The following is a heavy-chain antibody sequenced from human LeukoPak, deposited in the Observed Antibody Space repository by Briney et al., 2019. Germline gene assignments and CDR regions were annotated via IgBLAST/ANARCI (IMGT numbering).Heavy chain of an antibody. D-gene: IGHD3-10*01. CDR1: GGSISSGGYY. CDR3: ARGLKPTYYYGSGSPNWFDP. V-gene: IGHV4-31*03. Sequence: PSETLSLTCTVSGGSISSGGYYWSWIRQHPGKGLEWIGYIYYSGSTYYNPSLKSRVTISVDTSKNQFSLKLSSVTAADTAVYYCARGLKPTYYYGSGSPNWFDPWGQGTLVTVSP. CDR2: IYYSGST. J-gene: IGHJ5*02.